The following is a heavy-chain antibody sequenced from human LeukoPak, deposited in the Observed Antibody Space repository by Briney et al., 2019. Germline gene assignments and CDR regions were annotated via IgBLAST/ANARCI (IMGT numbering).Heavy chain of an antibody. Sequence: PSETLSLTCAVYGGSFSGYYWSWIRQPPGKGLEWIGEINHSGSTNYNPSLKSRVTISVDTSKNQFSLKLSSVTAADTAVYYCARRVRVQGGPLDIYYYYYYMDVWGKGTTVTVSS. CDR3: ARRVRVQGGPLDIYYYYYYMDV. V-gene: IGHV4-34*01. CDR2: INHSGST. J-gene: IGHJ6*03. D-gene: IGHD3-10*01. CDR1: GGSFSGYY.